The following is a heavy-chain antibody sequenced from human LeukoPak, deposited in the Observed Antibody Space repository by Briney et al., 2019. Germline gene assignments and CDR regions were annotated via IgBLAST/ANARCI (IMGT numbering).Heavy chain of an antibody. CDR1: GGSFSGHY. CDR3: ARVHIVYYYGMDV. V-gene: IGHV4-31*11. J-gene: IGHJ6*02. CDR2: IYYSGST. Sequence: SETLSLTRAVHGGSFSGHYWSWIRQHPGKGLEWIGYIYYSGSTYYNPSLKSRVTISVDTSKNQFSLKLSSVTAADTAVYYCARVHIVYYYGMDVWGQGTTVTVSS. D-gene: IGHD3-16*02.